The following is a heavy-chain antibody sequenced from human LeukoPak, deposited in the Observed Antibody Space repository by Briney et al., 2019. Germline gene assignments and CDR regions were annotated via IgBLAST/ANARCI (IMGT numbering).Heavy chain of an antibody. Sequence: PSETLSLTCAVSGGSISSSNWWSWVRQPPGKGLEWIGEIYHSGSTNYNPSLKSRATISVDKSKNQFSLKLSSVTAADTAVYYCARVKFGGDRSAFDIWGQGTMVTVSS. CDR2: IYHSGST. D-gene: IGHD3-10*01. J-gene: IGHJ3*02. CDR1: GGSISSSNW. V-gene: IGHV4-4*02. CDR3: ARVKFGGDRSAFDI.